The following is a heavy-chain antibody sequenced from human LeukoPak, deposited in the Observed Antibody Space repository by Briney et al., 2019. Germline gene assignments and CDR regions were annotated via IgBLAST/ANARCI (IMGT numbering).Heavy chain of an antibody. CDR3: AKSLLLYYDTLRCLFDY. CDR1: GFTFSSYG. D-gene: IGHD3-9*01. Sequence: GGSLRLSCAASGFTFSSYGMHWVRQAPGKGLEWVAVISYDGSNEYYADSVKGRFTISRDNSKNTLYLQMNSLRAEDTAVYYCAKSLLLYYDTLRCLFDYWGQGTLVTVSS. CDR2: ISYDGSNE. J-gene: IGHJ4*02. V-gene: IGHV3-30*18.